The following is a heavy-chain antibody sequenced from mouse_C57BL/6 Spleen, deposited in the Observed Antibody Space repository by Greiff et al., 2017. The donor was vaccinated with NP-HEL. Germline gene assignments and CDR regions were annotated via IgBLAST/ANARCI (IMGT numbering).Heavy chain of an antibody. V-gene: IGHV1-64*01. CDR1: GYTFTSYW. D-gene: IGHD1-1*01. CDR3: PTTVVAHWYFDV. J-gene: IGHJ1*03. Sequence: QVQLQQPGAELVKPGASVKLSCKASGYTFTSYWMHWVKQRPGQGLEWIGMIHPNSGSTNSNEKFKSKATLTVDKSSSTAYMQLSSLTSEDSAVYYCPTTVVAHWYFDVWGTGTTVTVSS. CDR2: IHPNSGST.